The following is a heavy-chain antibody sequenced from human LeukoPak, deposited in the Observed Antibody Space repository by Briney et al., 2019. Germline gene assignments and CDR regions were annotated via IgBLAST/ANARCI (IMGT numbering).Heavy chain of an antibody. J-gene: IGHJ4*02. D-gene: IGHD5-12*01. V-gene: IGHV3-48*03. CDR3: AREDRSGYDFFDY. CDR2: VSGSGNTI. Sequence: GGSLRLSRAASGFTFSSYEMNWVRQAPGKGLEWVSYVSGSGNTIYYANSVKGRFTISRDNAKNSLYLQMNSLRAEDTAVYYCAREDRSGYDFFDYWGQGTLVTVSS. CDR1: GFTFSSYE.